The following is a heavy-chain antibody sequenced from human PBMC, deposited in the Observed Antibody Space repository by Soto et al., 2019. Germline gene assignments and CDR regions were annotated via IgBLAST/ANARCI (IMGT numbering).Heavy chain of an antibody. CDR1: GFTFSSYG. J-gene: IGHJ6*02. CDR2: ISYDGSNK. D-gene: IGHD3-9*01. V-gene: IGHV3-30*18. Sequence: GGSLRLSCAASGFTFSSYGMHWVRQAPGKGLERVAVISYDGSNKYYADSVEGRFTISRDNSKNTLYLQMNNLRAEDTAVYYCAKTEGARYFDWYSVGYYYYGMDVWGQGTTVTVSS. CDR3: AKTEGARYFDWYSVGYYYYGMDV.